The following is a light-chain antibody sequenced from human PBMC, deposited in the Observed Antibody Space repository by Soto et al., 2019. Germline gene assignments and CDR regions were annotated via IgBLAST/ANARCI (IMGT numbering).Light chain of an antibody. CDR3: QQYSTMAT. V-gene: IGKV1-5*03. CDR1: QSISSW. Sequence: DIQMTQSPSTLSASVGDRVTITCRASQSISSWVAWYQQKPGKAPKLLIYKASSLESGVPSRFSGSGSGTEFTLTISSLQPDDFATYYCQQYSTMATFGQGTQVDIK. J-gene: IGKJ1*01. CDR2: KAS.